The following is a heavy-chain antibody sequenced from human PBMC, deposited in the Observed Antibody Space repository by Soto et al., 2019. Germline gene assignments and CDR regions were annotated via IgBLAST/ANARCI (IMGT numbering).Heavy chain of an antibody. CDR2: INPNSGGT. CDR1: GYTFSGYY. Sequence: APVKVSCKASGYTFSGYYIHWLRQAPGQGLEWMGWINPNSGGTNYAQKFRGRVTVTRDTPTSTAYMELSRLTSDDTAVYYCARSLTEGYCTITGCYTRPLYGMDVWGQGTTVTVS. CDR3: ARSLTEGYCTITGCYTRPLYGMDV. V-gene: IGHV1-2*02. D-gene: IGHD2-2*02. J-gene: IGHJ6*02.